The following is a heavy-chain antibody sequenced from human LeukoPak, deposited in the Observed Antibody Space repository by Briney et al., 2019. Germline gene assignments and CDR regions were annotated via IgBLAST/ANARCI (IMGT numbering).Heavy chain of an antibody. CDR2: MHYSGTT. D-gene: IGHD6-13*01. V-gene: IGHV4-59*01. J-gene: IGHJ5*02. Sequence: PSETLSLTCTVSGGSISSYYWSWIRQPPGKGLEWLGYMHYSGTTNYNPALKSRVTLSVDTSKNQFSLKLSSVTPADTAVYYCAATDIAAAGTWLDPWGQGTLVTVSS. CDR3: AATDIAAAGTWLDP. CDR1: GGSISSYY.